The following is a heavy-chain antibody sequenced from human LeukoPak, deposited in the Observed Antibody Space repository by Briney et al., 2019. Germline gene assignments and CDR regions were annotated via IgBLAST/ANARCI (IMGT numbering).Heavy chain of an antibody. D-gene: IGHD3-22*01. Sequence: GGSLRLSCAASGFTFSSYAMSWVRQAPGKGLEWVSAISGSGGSTYYADSVKGRFTISRDNSKNTLYLQMNSLRAEDTAVYYCAKAPMIVVVITTYYFDYWGQGTLVTVSS. CDR1: GFTFSSYA. J-gene: IGHJ4*02. V-gene: IGHV3-23*01. CDR3: AKAPMIVVVITTYYFDY. CDR2: ISGSGGST.